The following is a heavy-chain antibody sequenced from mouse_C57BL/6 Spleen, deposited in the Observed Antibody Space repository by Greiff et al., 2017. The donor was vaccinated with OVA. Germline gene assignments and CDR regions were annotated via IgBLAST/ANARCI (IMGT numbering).Heavy chain of an antibody. CDR1: GYTFTDYE. Sequence: VKLMESGAELVRPGASVTLSCKASGYTFTDYEMHWVKQTPVHGLEWIGAIDPETGGTAYNQKFKGKAILTADKSSSTAYMELRSLTSEDSAVYYCTRARGFAYWGQGTLVTVTA. V-gene: IGHV1-15*01. CDR2: IDPETGGT. J-gene: IGHJ3*01. CDR3: TRARGFAY.